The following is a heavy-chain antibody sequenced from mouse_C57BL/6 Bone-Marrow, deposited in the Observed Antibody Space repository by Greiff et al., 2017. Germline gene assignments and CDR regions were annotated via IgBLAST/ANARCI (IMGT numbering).Heavy chain of an antibody. V-gene: IGHV1-19*01. CDR1: GYTFTDYY. Sequence: EVKVVESGPVLVKPGASVKMSCKASGYTFTDYYMNWVKQSHGKSLEWIGVINPYNGGTSYNQKFKGKATLTVDKSSSTAYMELNSLTSEDSAVYYCASGSYFDVWGTGTTVTVSS. D-gene: IGHD4-1*01. CDR3: ASGSYFDV. J-gene: IGHJ1*03. CDR2: INPYNGGT.